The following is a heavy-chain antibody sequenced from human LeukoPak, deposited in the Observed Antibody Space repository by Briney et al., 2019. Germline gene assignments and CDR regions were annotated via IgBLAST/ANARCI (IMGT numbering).Heavy chain of an antibody. D-gene: IGHD3-10*01. CDR1: GGSISSYY. V-gene: IGHV4-34*01. Sequence: SETLSLTCTVSGGSISSYYWSWIRQPPGKGLEWIGEINHSGSTNYNPSLKSRVTISVDTSKNQFSLKLNSVTAADTAVYYCARAPYGSGSYHYYYYGMDVWGQGTTVTVSS. CDR3: ARAPYGSGSYHYYYYGMDV. J-gene: IGHJ6*02. CDR2: INHSGST.